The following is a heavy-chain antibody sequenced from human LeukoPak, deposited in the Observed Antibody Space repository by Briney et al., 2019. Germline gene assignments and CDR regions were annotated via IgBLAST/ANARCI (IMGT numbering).Heavy chain of an antibody. Sequence: TGGSLRLSCADSGFTVSNNYMAGVRQAPGKGLEWVSLIYSGGSTYYADSVKGRFTISRDNSKNTLYLQMNSLRAEDTAIYYCARKPDHWGQGTLVTVSS. J-gene: IGHJ1*01. CDR1: GFTVSNNY. D-gene: IGHD1-14*01. CDR2: IYSGGST. CDR3: ARKPDH. V-gene: IGHV3-53*01.